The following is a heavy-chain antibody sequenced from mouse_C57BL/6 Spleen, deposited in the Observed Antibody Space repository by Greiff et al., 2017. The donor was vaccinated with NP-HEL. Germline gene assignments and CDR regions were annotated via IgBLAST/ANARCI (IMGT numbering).Heavy chain of an antibody. CDR2: ISSGSSTI. Sequence: DVMLVESGGGLVKPGGSLKLSCAASGFTFSDYGMHWVRQAPEKGLEWVAYISSGSSTIYYADTVKGRFTISRDNAKNTLFLQMTSLRSEDTAMYYCARDYCNYCDYWGQGTTLTVSS. D-gene: IGHD2-1*01. CDR3: ARDYCNYCDY. CDR1: GFTFSDYG. J-gene: IGHJ2*01. V-gene: IGHV5-17*01.